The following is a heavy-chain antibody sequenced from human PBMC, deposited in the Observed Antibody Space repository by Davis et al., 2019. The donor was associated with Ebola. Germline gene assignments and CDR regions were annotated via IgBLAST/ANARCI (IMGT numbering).Heavy chain of an antibody. J-gene: IGHJ5*02. CDR1: GDSVSSAG. Sequence: HSQTLSLTCAISGDSVSSAGWNWIRQSPSRGLEWLGRTYYSSKWYNDYAVSVSSRITINPDTSKNQFSLQLNSVTPEDTAVYYCASGWLRGKFDPWGQGTLVTVSS. D-gene: IGHD6-19*01. CDR3: ASGWLRGKFDP. CDR2: TYYSSKWYN. V-gene: IGHV6-1*01.